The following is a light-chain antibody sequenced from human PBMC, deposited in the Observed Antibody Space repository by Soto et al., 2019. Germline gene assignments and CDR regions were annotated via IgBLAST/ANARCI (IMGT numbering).Light chain of an antibody. CDR3: QQYNNWPPLT. CDR1: QSVSSN. Sequence: EIVMTQSPATLSVSPGERATLSCRASQSVSSNLAWYQQXXXXXPRLLIYGASTRATGIPARFSXXXXXXXXXXTXSSLQSEDFAVYYCQQYNNWPPLTFGGGTKVEIK. CDR2: GAS. J-gene: IGKJ4*01. V-gene: IGKV3-15*01.